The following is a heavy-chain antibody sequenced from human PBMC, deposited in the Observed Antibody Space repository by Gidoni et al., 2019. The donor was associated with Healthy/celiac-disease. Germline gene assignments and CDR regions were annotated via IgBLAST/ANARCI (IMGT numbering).Heavy chain of an antibody. J-gene: IGHJ4*02. CDR1: GGTFRSYA. CDR3: ARDPGYCSSTSCYQYYFDY. Sequence: QVQLVQSGAAVKKPGSSVKVSCKASGGTFRSYAISLVRQAPGQGLEWMGGIIPIFGTANYAQKFQGRVTITADESTSTAYMELSSLRSEDTAVYYCARDPGYCSSTSCYQYYFDYWGQGTLVTVSS. CDR2: IIPIFGTA. D-gene: IGHD2-2*01. V-gene: IGHV1-69*01.